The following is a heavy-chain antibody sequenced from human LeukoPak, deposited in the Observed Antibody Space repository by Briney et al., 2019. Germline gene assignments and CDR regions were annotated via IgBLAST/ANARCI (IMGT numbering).Heavy chain of an antibody. J-gene: IGHJ4*02. CDR1: GGSISSGSYY. Sequence: SETLSLTCTVSGGSISSGSYYWSWIRQPAGKGLEWIGRIYTSGSTNYNPSLKSRVTISVDTSKNQFSLKLSSVTAADTAVYYCARGDDILTGYHDYWGQGTLVTVSS. CDR3: ARGDDILTGYHDY. D-gene: IGHD3-9*01. V-gene: IGHV4-61*02. CDR2: IYTSGST.